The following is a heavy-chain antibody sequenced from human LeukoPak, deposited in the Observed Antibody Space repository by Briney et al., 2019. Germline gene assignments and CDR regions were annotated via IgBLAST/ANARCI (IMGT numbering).Heavy chain of an antibody. CDR3: AKDIRLTPGPDTAMVR. CDR2: ISWNSGSI. J-gene: IGHJ4*02. V-gene: IGHV3-9*01. D-gene: IGHD5-18*01. CDR1: GFTFDDYA. Sequence: GGSLRLSCAASGFTFDDYAMHWVRQAPGKGLEWVSGISWNSGSIGYADPVKGRFTISRDNAKNSLYLQMNSLRAEDTALYYCAKDIRLTPGPDTAMVRWGQGTLVTVSS.